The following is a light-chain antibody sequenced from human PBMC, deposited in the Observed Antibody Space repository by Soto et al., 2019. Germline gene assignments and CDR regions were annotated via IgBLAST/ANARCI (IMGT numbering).Light chain of an antibody. CDR1: QYINTR. CDR2: GSS. CDR3: QQGGT. J-gene: IGKJ1*01. Sequence: EIVLTQSPATLSSFPGDRVTLSCRASQYINTRLAWYQHRPGQAPRLVIYGSSTRATGIPARFSGSGSGTEFTLTISSLQSEDFAVYYCQQGGTFGQGTKVEIK. V-gene: IGKV3-15*01.